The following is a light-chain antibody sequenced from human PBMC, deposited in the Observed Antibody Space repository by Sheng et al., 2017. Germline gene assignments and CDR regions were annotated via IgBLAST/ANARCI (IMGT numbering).Light chain of an antibody. CDR1: QSISSH. CDR2: GAS. V-gene: IGKV1-39*01. J-gene: IGKJ3*01. CDR3: QQSYSSPRT. Sequence: DIQMTQSPSPLSASVGDRVTINCRAGQSISSHLNWYQQKPGKAPNLLIYGASTLQSGVPSRFSGSGSGTDFTLTITSLQPEDFATYYCQQSYSSPRTFGPGTKVDIK.